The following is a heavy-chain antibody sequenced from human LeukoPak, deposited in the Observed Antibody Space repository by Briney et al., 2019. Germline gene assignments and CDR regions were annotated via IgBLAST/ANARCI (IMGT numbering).Heavy chain of an antibody. V-gene: IGHV1-2*02. CDR2: INPNSGGT. CDR1: GYTFTGYY. Sequence: ASVKVSCKASGYTFTGYYMHWVRQAPGQGLEWMGWINPNSGGTNYALKFQGRVTMTRDTSISTAYMELSRLRSDDTAVYYCARDPNDFWSGYPYFDYWGQGTLVTVSS. J-gene: IGHJ4*02. D-gene: IGHD3-3*01. CDR3: ARDPNDFWSGYPYFDY.